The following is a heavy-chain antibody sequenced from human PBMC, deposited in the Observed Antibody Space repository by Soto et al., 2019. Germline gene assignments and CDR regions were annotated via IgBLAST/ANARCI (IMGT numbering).Heavy chain of an antibody. CDR2: ISGSGGST. V-gene: IGHV3-23*01. Sequence: GGSLRLSCAASGFTFSSYAMSWVRQAPGKGLEWVSAISGSGGSTYYADSVKGRFTISRDNSKNTLYLQMNSLRAEDTAVYYCAKSLYGDYRRSPFDYWGQGTLVTVSS. CDR3: AKSLYGDYRRSPFDY. D-gene: IGHD4-17*01. J-gene: IGHJ4*02. CDR1: GFTFSSYA.